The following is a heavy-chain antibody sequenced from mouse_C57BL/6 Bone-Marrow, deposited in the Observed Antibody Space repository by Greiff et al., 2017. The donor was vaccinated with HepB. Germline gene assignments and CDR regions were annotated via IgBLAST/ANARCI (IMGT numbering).Heavy chain of an antibody. Sequence: QVQLQQSGAELVKPGASVKLSCKASGYTFTSYWMHWVKQRPGQGLEWIGEIDPSDSYTNYNQKFKGKSTLTVDKSSSTAYMQLSSLTSEDSAVYYCGRELLLRVYAMDYWGQGTSVTVSA. CDR2: IDPSDSYT. CDR3: GRELLLRVYAMDY. CDR1: GYTFTSYW. J-gene: IGHJ4*01. V-gene: IGHV1-69*01. D-gene: IGHD1-1*01.